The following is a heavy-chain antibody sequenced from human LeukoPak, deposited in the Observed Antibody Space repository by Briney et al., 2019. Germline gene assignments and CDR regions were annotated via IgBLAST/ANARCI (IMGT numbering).Heavy chain of an antibody. J-gene: IGHJ4*02. Sequence: SETLSLTCTVSGGSVSSGSYYWSWIRQPPGKGLEWIGYIYDSGSTNYNPSLKSRVTISVDTSKNQFSLKLSSVTAADTAVYYCARDPSGYFNYWGQGTLVAVSS. V-gene: IGHV4-61*01. CDR1: GGSVSSGSYY. D-gene: IGHD3-22*01. CDR2: IYDSGST. CDR3: ARDPSGYFNY.